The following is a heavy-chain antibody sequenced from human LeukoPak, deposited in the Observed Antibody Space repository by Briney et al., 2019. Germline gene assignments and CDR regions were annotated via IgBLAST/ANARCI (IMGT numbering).Heavy chain of an antibody. CDR3: ERGGSGTNWFDP. J-gene: IGHJ5*02. CDR2: IIPIFGTA. CDR1: GGTFSSYA. Sequence: SVKVSCKASGGTFSSYAISWVRQAPGQGLEWMGGIIPIFGTANYAQKFQGRVTITADESTSTAYMELSSLRSEDKAVYYCERGGSGTNWFDPWGQGNLVTVSS. D-gene: IGHD3-10*01. V-gene: IGHV1-69*13.